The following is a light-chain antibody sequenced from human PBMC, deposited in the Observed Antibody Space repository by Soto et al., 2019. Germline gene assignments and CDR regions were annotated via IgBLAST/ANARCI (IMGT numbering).Light chain of an antibody. Sequence: DIVMTQSPLSLPVTPGEPASISCRSSQSLLHSNGYNYLDWYLQKPGQSPQLLIYLGSNRASGVPDRYSGSGSGSDFTLKISRVEAEDVGVYYCMQALQTPWTCGHGTKVEIK. J-gene: IGKJ1*01. CDR2: LGS. V-gene: IGKV2-28*01. CDR1: QSLLHSNGYNY. CDR3: MQALQTPWT.